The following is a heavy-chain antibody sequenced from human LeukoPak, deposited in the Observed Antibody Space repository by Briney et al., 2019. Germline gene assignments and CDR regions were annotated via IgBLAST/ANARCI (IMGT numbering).Heavy chain of an antibody. V-gene: IGHV1-2*02. D-gene: IGHD6-19*01. Sequence: ASVTVSCKASGYTFTGYYMHWVRQAPGQGLEWMGWIIPNSGGTSYAQKFQGRVTMTRDTSISTAYMELRSLRSDDTAVYYCARELYSSGWYGVDYWGQGTLVTVSS. CDR3: ARELYSSGWYGVDY. CDR2: IIPNSGGT. CDR1: GYTFTGYY. J-gene: IGHJ4*02.